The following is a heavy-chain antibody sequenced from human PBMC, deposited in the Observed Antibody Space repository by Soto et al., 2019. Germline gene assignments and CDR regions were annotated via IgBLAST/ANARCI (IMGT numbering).Heavy chain of an antibody. CDR1: GFSVSTNY. CDR3: ATANNTSPFDY. Sequence: GGSLRLSCAASGFSVSTNYMTWVRQAPGKGLEWVSVIYSGGSTYYADSVKGRFTISRDNSKNTLHLQMNSLRAEDTAVYYCATANNTSPFDYWGQGTLVTVSS. V-gene: IGHV3-53*01. CDR2: IYSGGST. D-gene: IGHD1-26*01. J-gene: IGHJ4*02.